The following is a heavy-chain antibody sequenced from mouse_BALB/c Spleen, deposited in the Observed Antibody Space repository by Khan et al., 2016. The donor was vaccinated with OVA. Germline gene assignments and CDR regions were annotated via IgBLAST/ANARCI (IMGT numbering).Heavy chain of an antibody. CDR2: IWGGGYT. J-gene: IGHJ4*01. Sequence: VQLQESGPGLVAPSQSLSITCTVSGFSLTDHGVSWIRQPPGKGLEWLGVIWGGGYTYYNSALKSTMSISKDNSKSQVFLQMNSLQTDDTAMYYCAKQIWSTYYAMDYWGQGTSVTVSS. CDR1: GFSLTDHG. CDR3: AKQIWSTYYAMDY. V-gene: IGHV2-6-5*01. D-gene: IGHD1-1*02.